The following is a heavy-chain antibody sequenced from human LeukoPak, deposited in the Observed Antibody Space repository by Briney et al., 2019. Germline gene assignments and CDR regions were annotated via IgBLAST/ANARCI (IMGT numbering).Heavy chain of an antibody. V-gene: IGHV3-74*01. D-gene: IGHD1-14*01. Sequence: PGGSLRLSCAVSGFIFSSYWMHWVRQAPGKGLVWVSRINSDGSSTSYADSVKGRFTISRDNAKNTLYLQMNSLRAEDTAVYYCARVGPWVNPDYYYYCMDVWGKGTTVTVSS. CDR3: ARVGPWVNPDYYYYCMDV. CDR1: GFIFSSYW. CDR2: INSDGSST. J-gene: IGHJ6*03.